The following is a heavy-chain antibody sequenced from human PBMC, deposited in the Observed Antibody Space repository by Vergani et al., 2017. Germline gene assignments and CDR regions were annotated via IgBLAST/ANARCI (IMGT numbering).Heavy chain of an antibody. CDR3: AKDLAIRLWFGTPYYYYMDV. CDR2: IFYSGST. CDR1: GGSFSSAGYY. J-gene: IGHJ6*03. D-gene: IGHD3-10*01. Sequence: QVQLQESGPGLVKPSQTLSLTCSVSGGSFSSAGYYWSWIRQHPGKGLEWIGYIFYSGSTYYNPSLKSRVTISVDTSKNQFSLNLNSVTAADTAVYYCAKDLAIRLWFGTPYYYYMDVWGKGTTVTVSS. V-gene: IGHV4-31*03.